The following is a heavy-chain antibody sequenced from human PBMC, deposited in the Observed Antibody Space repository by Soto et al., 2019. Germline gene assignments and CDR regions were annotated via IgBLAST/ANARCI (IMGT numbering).Heavy chain of an antibody. Sequence: EVQLVESGGVVVQPGGSLRLSCAASGFTFDDYTMHWVRQAPGKGLEWVSLISWDGGSTYYADSVKGRCTISRDNSKNSLYLQMNSLRTEDTALYYCAKGVPYVGLVPLFDYWGQGTLVTVSS. CDR3: AKGVPYVGLVPLFDY. CDR1: GFTFDDYT. D-gene: IGHD3-9*01. V-gene: IGHV3-43*01. CDR2: ISWDGGST. J-gene: IGHJ4*02.